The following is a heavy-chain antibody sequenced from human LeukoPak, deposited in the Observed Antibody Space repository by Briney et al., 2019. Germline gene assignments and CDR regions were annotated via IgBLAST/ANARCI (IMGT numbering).Heavy chain of an antibody. CDR3: ARNSGIAVEMATIHGCWFDP. CDR1: GYTFTSYD. Sequence: GASVKVSCKASGYTFTSYDINWVRQATGQGLEWMGWMNPNSGNTGYAQKFQGRVTMTRNTSISTAYMELSRLGSDDTAVYYCARNSGIAVEMATIHGCWFDPWGQGTLVTVSS. D-gene: IGHD5-24*01. J-gene: IGHJ5*02. CDR2: MNPNSGNT. V-gene: IGHV1-8*01.